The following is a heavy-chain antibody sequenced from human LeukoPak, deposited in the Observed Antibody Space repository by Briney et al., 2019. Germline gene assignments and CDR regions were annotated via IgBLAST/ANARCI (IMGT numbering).Heavy chain of an antibody. D-gene: IGHD3-22*01. Sequence: PGGSLRLSCAATGFSFRDRYMSWIRQAPGKGMEWVAYISPNSDNIHYADSVKGRLTISRDNAKNSLFLQVNSLRAEDTAVYYCARDFHRRYYDSSGYNAFDIWGQGTMVTVSS. J-gene: IGHJ3*02. CDR1: GFSFRDRY. V-gene: IGHV3-11*04. CDR2: ISPNSDNI. CDR3: ARDFHRRYYDSSGYNAFDI.